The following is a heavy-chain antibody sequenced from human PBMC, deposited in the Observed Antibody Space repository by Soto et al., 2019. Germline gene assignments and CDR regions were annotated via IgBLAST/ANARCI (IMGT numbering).Heavy chain of an antibody. CDR3: AKEGIPPSHFDY. Sequence: PGGSLRLSCAASGFNFRTCGMHWVRQAPGKGLEWVAVISYDANNKYYADSVKGRFTISRDNSKNTLYLQMNSLRAEDTAVYYCAKEGIPPSHFDYWGQGTLVTVSS. D-gene: IGHD5-18*01. CDR1: GFNFRTCG. CDR2: ISYDANNK. J-gene: IGHJ4*02. V-gene: IGHV3-30*18.